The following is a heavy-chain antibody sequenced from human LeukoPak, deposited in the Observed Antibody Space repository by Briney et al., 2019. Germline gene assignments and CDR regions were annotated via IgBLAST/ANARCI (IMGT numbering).Heavy chain of an antibody. Sequence: PSETLSLTCTVSGGSISSGDYYWSWIRQPPGKGLEWIGYIYYSGSTYYNPSLKSRVTISVDTSKNQFSLKLSSVTAADTAVYYCASQYYYDSSGYLTLDYWGQGTLVTVSS. CDR2: IYYSGST. D-gene: IGHD3-22*01. CDR3: ASQYYYDSSGYLTLDY. CDR1: GGSISSGDYY. J-gene: IGHJ4*02. V-gene: IGHV4-30-4*01.